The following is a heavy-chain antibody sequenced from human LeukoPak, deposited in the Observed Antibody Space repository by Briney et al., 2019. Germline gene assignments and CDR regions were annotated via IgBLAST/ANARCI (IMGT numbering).Heavy chain of an antibody. CDR3: ARHRTDDAFDI. CDR2: ISSSGTTI. CDR1: GFTFNYYY. V-gene: IGHV3-11*01. D-gene: IGHD1-14*01. J-gene: IGHJ3*02. Sequence: GGSLRLSCAASGFTFNYYYMSWIRQAPGKGLEWISYISSSGTTIYYADSVKGRFTISRDDAKNSLSLQMSSLRAEDTAVYYCARHRTDDAFDIWGQGTMVTVSS.